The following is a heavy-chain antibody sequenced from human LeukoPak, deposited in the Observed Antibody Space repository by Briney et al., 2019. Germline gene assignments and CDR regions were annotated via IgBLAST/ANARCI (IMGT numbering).Heavy chain of an antibody. CDR3: ARTTFRGDGYSYGGVPAY. CDR1: GNTFTGYY. J-gene: IGHJ4*02. CDR2: INPNSGGT. Sequence: ASVKVSCKASGNTFTGYYIHWVRQAPGQGLEWMGWINPNSGGTNYAQKFQGRVTMTRDTSISTAYLELSRLRSDDTAVYYCARTTFRGDGYSYGGVPAYWGQGTLVTVSS. D-gene: IGHD5-18*01. V-gene: IGHV1-2*02.